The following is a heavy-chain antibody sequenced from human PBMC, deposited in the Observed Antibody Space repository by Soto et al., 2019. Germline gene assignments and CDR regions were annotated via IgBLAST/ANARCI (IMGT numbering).Heavy chain of an antibody. CDR1: GGSISSGGYY. Sequence: SETLSLTCTVSGGSISSGGYYWSWIRQHPGKGLEWIGYIYYSGSTYYNPSPKSRVTISVDTSKNQFSLKLSSVTAADTAVYYCARVNPRITMVRGVINWFDPWGQGTLVTVSS. D-gene: IGHD3-10*01. J-gene: IGHJ5*02. CDR3: ARVNPRITMVRGVINWFDP. CDR2: IYYSGST. V-gene: IGHV4-31*03.